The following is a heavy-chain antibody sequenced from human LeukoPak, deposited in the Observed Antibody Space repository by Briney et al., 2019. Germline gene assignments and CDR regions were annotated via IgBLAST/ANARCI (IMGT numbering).Heavy chain of an antibody. V-gene: IGHV1-2*02. J-gene: IGHJ4*02. CDR2: SNPNSGGT. CDR3: ARDRSRVLDY. D-gene: IGHD2-2*01. CDR1: GYTVTDYY. Sequence: APVNVSGKASGYTVTDYYMHGVRQAPGQGREWMGGSNPNSGGTNDAQKVHVRGTITRDTAISTVYMDLSRLRSDDTAVYYCARDRSRVLDYWGKGTLVPVSS.